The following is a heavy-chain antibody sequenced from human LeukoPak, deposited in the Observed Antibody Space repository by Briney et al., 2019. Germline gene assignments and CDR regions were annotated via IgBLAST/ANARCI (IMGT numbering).Heavy chain of an antibody. CDR1: GFTFSSYA. CDR3: AKGGSGSTTVTTPFDY. V-gene: IGHV3-23*01. Sequence: GGSLRLSCAASGFTFSSYAMSWVRQTPGKGLEWVSAISGSGGSTYYADSVKGRFTISRDNSKNTLYLQMNSLRAEDTAVYYCAKGGSGSTTVTTPFDYWGQGTLVTVSS. CDR2: ISGSGGST. J-gene: IGHJ4*02. D-gene: IGHD4-17*01.